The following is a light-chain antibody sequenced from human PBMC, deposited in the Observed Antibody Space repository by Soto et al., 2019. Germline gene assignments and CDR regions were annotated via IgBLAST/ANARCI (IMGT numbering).Light chain of an antibody. J-gene: IGKJ2*01. Sequence: EIVMTQSPATLSVSPGERATLSCRASQSVSSNLAWYQQKPGQAPRLLIYGASTRATGIPARFSGSESGTEFTLTISILQSGDFAVYYCQQYNNWPLYTFGQGTKLEIK. CDR2: GAS. V-gene: IGKV3-15*01. CDR3: QQYNNWPLYT. CDR1: QSVSSN.